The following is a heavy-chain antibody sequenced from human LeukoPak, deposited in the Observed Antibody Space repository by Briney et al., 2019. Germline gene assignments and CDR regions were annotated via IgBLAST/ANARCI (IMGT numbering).Heavy chain of an antibody. Sequence: GGSLRLSCAASGFTFSSYWMSWVRQAPGKGLEWVAHINERGRETYYAEYVKGRFTISRDNTKKSLFLQLNSLSFQDTSMYYCAKDYSFSNFNWGQGTLVTVSS. D-gene: IGHD2-15*01. CDR3: AKDYSFSNFN. CDR2: INERGRET. CDR1: GFTFSSYW. J-gene: IGHJ4*02. V-gene: IGHV3-7*01.